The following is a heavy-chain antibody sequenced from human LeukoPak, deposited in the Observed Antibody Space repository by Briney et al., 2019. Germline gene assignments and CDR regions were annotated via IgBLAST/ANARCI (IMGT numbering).Heavy chain of an antibody. CDR2: IRYDGSNK. CDR1: GFTFSSYG. D-gene: IGHD6-13*01. Sequence: GGSLRLSCAASGFTFSSYGMHWVRQAPGKGLEWVAFIRYDGSNKYYADSVKGRFTISRDNSKNTLYLQMNSLRAEDTAVYYCAKGQQLVRYYFDYWGQGTLVTVSS. CDR3: AKGQQLVRYYFDY. V-gene: IGHV3-30*02. J-gene: IGHJ4*02.